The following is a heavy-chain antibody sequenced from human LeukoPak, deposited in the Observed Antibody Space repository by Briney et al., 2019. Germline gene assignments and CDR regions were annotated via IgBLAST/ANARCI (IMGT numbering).Heavy chain of an antibody. Sequence: PSETLSLTCTVSGGSISSYYWSWIRQPPGKGLEWIGYIYYSGSTNYNPSLKSRVTISVGTSKNQFSLKLSSVTAADTAVYYCARALGAYFDYWGQGTLVTVSS. D-gene: IGHD4-17*01. J-gene: IGHJ4*02. CDR1: GGSISSYY. CDR3: ARALGAYFDY. V-gene: IGHV4-59*01. CDR2: IYYSGST.